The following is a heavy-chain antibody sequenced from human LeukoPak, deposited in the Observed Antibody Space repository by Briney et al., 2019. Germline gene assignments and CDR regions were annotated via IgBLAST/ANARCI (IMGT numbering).Heavy chain of an antibody. V-gene: IGHV4-59*01. CDR1: GGSISSYY. CDR3: ASTLTGSHGAFDI. D-gene: IGHD1-26*01. Sequence: SETLSLTCTVSGGSISSYYWSWIRQPPGKGLEWIGYTYYSGSTNYNPSLKSRVTISVDTSKNQFSLKLSSVTAADTAVYYCASTLTGSHGAFDIWGQGTMVTVSS. CDR2: TYYSGST. J-gene: IGHJ3*02.